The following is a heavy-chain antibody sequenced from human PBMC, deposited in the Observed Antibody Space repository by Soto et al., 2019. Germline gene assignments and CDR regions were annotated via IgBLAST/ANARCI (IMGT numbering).Heavy chain of an antibody. CDR1: GGSINSYW. CDR3: ARDIGLYAYGEGY. Sequence: SETLSLTCSVSGGSINSYWWSWIRQPAGKGLEWIGRVYSSGTTDYNPSLNSRATLSVETSKNQFSLKLSSVTAADTAVYYCARDIGLYAYGEGYWGQGIKVTVS. J-gene: IGHJ4*02. V-gene: IGHV4-4*07. CDR2: VYSSGTT. D-gene: IGHD3-10*01.